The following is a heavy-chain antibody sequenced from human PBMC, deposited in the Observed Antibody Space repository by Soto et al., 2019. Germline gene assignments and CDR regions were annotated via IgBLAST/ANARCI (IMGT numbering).Heavy chain of an antibody. Sequence: GGSLRLSCAASGFTFSSYAMSWVRQAPGKGLEWVSAISGSGGSTYYADSVKGRFTISRDNSKNTLYLQMNSLRAEDTAVYYCAKERPGIAVAGTSLADYWGQGTLVTVSS. CDR2: ISGSGGST. CDR1: GFTFSSYA. V-gene: IGHV3-23*01. D-gene: IGHD6-19*01. J-gene: IGHJ4*02. CDR3: AKERPGIAVAGTSLADY.